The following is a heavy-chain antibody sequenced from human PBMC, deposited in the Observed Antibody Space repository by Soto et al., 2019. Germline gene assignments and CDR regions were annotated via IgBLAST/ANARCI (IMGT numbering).Heavy chain of an antibody. J-gene: IGHJ6*02. CDR2: ISYDGSNK. V-gene: IGHV3-30-3*01. Sequence: SLRLSCAASGFTFSSYAMHWVRQAPGKGLEWVAVISYDGSNKYYADSVKGRFTISRDNSKNTLYLQMNSLRAEDTAVYYCARGKLGYYYYGMDVWGQGTTVTVSS. CDR1: GFTFSSYA. D-gene: IGHD7-27*01. CDR3: ARGKLGYYYYGMDV.